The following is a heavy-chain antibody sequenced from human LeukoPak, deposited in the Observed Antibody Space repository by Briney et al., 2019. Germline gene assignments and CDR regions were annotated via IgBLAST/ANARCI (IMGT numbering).Heavy chain of an antibody. Sequence: GASVKVSCKASGYSFMNYGISWVRQAPGQGLEWVGGIIPVFGTANYAQKFQGRVTITADESTSTAYMELSSLRSEDTAVYYCARAEGIAPEFDYWGQGTLVTVSS. CDR3: ARAEGIAPEFDY. J-gene: IGHJ4*02. D-gene: IGHD6-13*01. CDR2: IIPVFGTA. CDR1: GYSFMNYG. V-gene: IGHV1-69*13.